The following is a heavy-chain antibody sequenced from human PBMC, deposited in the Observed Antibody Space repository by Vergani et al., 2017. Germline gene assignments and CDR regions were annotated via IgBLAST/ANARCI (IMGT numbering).Heavy chain of an antibody. CDR1: GDSIISRSYY. CDR2: IYNSGNG. V-gene: IGHV4-39*01. CDR3: AGGKYDSXSTSHFRGWYFDV. Sequence: QMQLQESGPGLVKASETLALTCTVSGDSIISRSYYWGWIRQPPGKGLEWIGSIYNSGNGDSSSSLKSRVTISADTSKNQFSLRLTSVTAADTAVYYCAGGKYDSXSTSHFRGWYFDVWGRGTLVTVPS. J-gene: IGHJ2*01. D-gene: IGHD3-10*01.